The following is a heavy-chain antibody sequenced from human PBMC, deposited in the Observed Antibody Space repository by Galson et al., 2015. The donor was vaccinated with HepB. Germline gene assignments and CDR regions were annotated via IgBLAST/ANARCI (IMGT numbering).Heavy chain of an antibody. J-gene: IGHJ4*02. CDR3: VRDRTYKGGNFFDF. Sequence: SLRLSCAASGFSFSEYWMSWIRQAPGKRPEWVANIRYDEYEYYYADFVKGRFTISRDNARNSVFLQMSSLRRDDTAIYYCVRDRTYKGGNFFDFWGQGALVTVSS. V-gene: IGHV3-7*03. CDR1: GFSFSEYW. D-gene: IGHD3-10*01. CDR2: IRYDEYEY.